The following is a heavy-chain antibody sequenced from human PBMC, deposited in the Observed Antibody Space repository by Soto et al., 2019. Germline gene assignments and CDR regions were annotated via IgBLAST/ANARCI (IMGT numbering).Heavy chain of an antibody. J-gene: IGHJ5*02. CDR3: ARDRLLLWFGESPGFAP. Sequence: QVQLVQSGAEVKKPGASVKVSCKASGYTFTSYDINWVRQATGQGLEWMGWMNPNSGNTGDAQKFQGRVTMTRNTSISTAYMELSSLRSEDTAVYYWARDRLLLWFGESPGFAPCGQGTLVTVSS. CDR1: GYTFTSYD. CDR2: MNPNSGNT. D-gene: IGHD3-10*01. V-gene: IGHV1-8*01.